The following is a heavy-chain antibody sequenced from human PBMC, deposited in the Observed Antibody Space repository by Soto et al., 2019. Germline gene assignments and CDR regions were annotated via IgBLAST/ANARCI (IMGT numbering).Heavy chain of an antibody. Sequence: LSLTCTVSGGSISSSSYYWGWIRQPPGKGLEWIGSIYYSGSTYYNPSLKSRVTISVDTSKNQFSLKLSSVTAADTAVYYCIRIAAAGTVYYYGMDVWGQGTTVTVSS. CDR2: IYYSGST. J-gene: IGHJ6*02. V-gene: IGHV4-39*01. CDR3: IRIAAAGTVYYYGMDV. D-gene: IGHD6-13*01. CDR1: GGSISSSSYY.